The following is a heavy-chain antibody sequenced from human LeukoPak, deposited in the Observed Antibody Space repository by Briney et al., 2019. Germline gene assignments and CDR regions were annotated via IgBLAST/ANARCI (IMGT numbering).Heavy chain of an antibody. J-gene: IGHJ4*02. V-gene: IGHV3-43*02. D-gene: IGHD5-24*01. Sequence: SGGSLRLSCAASGFTFDDYAMHWVRQAPGKGLEWVSLISGDGGSTYYADSVKGRFTISRDNSKNSLYLQMNSLRTEDTALYYCATLGGRDGYKSFDYWGQGTLVTVPS. CDR2: ISGDGGST. CDR3: ATLGGRDGYKSFDY. CDR1: GFTFDDYA.